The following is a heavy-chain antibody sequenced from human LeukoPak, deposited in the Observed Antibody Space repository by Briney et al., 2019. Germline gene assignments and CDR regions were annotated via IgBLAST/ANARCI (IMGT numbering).Heavy chain of an antibody. V-gene: IGHV1-18*01. CDR3: ARDPSTGLLYYYYYYMDV. CDR1: GYTFTSYG. D-gene: IGHD3-22*01. Sequence: GASVNVSCKASGYTFTSYGISWVRQAPGQGLEWMGWISAYNGNTNYAQKLQGRVTMTTDTSTSTAYMELRSLRSDDTAVYYCARDPSTGLLYYYYYYMDVWGKGTTVTVSS. CDR2: ISAYNGNT. J-gene: IGHJ6*03.